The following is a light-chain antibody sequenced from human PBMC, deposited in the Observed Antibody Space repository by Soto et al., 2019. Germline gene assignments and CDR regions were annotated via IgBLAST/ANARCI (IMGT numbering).Light chain of an antibody. CDR2: DAS. J-gene: IGKJ1*01. CDR3: QQYISYWT. V-gene: IGKV1-5*01. CDR1: QSISTW. Sequence: DIQMTQSPSTLSASVGDRVTITCRASQSISTWLAWYQQKPGKAPKLLIYDASSLEIGVPSRFSGGGSGTEFTLTISSLQPDDFATYYCQQYISYWTFGQGTKVDIK.